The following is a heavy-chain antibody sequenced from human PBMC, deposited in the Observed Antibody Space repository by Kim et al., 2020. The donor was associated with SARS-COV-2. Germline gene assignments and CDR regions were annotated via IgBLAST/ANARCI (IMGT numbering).Heavy chain of an antibody. V-gene: IGHV1-2*02. Sequence: ASVKVSCKASGYTFTGYYIHWMRQAPGQGLEWMGWINPNSGGTNYAQKFQGRVTMTRDTSISTAYMELSRLRSDDTAVYYCARDGVLMDAFDIWGQGTMVTVSS. CDR3: ARDGVLMDAFDI. CDR1: GYTFTGYY. J-gene: IGHJ3*02. D-gene: IGHD2-8*01. CDR2: INPNSGGT.